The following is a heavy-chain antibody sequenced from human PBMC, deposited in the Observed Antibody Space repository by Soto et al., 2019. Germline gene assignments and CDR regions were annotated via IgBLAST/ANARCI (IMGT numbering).Heavy chain of an antibody. CDR2: IIPIFGTA. CDR3: ARVSEPNYYGSGTLSY. J-gene: IGHJ4*02. Sequence: ASVKVSCKASGGTFSSYAISWVRQAPGQGLEWMGGIIPIFGTANYAQKFQGRVTITADESTSTAYMELSSLRSEDTAVYYCARVSEPNYYGSGTLSYWGQGTLVTVSS. CDR1: GGTFSSYA. D-gene: IGHD3-10*01. V-gene: IGHV1-69*13.